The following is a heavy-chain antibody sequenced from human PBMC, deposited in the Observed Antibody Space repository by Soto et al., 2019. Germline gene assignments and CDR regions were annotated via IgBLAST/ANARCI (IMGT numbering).Heavy chain of an antibody. V-gene: IGHV3-21*01. Sequence: GGSLRLSCAASGFTFSSYSMNWVRQAPGKGLEWVSSISSSSSYIYYADSVKGRFTISRDNAKNSLYLQMNSLRAEDTAMYYCARVPNRRYGMDVWGQGTTVTVSS. CDR1: GFTFSSYS. CDR3: ARVPNRRYGMDV. J-gene: IGHJ6*02. CDR2: ISSSSSYI.